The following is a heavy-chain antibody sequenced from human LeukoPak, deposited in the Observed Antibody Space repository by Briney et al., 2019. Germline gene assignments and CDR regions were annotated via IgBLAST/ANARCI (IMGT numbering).Heavy chain of an antibody. D-gene: IGHD3-3*01. CDR2: IYTSGST. CDR3: ARVVTIFGSSGGQGVSFDI. J-gene: IGHJ3*02. CDR1: GASVSNYD. V-gene: IGHV4-4*07. Sequence: SETLSLTCTVSGASVSNYDWSWIRQPPGKGLEWIGRIYTSGSTNYNPSLKSRVTMSVDTSKNQFSLKLSSVTAADTAVYYRARVVTIFGSSGGQGVSFDIWGQGTMVTVSS.